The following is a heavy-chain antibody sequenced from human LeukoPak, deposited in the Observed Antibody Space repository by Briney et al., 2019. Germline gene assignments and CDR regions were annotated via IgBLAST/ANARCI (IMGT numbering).Heavy chain of an antibody. CDR2: INRDGSQT. D-gene: IGHD3-10*01. V-gene: IGHV3-7*03. CDR1: GFSLSAYW. CDR3: ATGSQIREADY. J-gene: IGHJ4*02. Sequence: SGGSLRLSCAASGFSLSAYWMTWVRQAPGKGLEWVANINRDGSQTNHVDSVKGRFTISRDNARNSLYLQMNSLRAEDTAVYYCATGSQIREADYWGQGTLVTVSS.